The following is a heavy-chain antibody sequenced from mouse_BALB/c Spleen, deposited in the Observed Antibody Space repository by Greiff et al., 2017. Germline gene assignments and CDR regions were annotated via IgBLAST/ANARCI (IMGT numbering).Heavy chain of an antibody. CDR1: GFTFNTYA. CDR2: IRSKSNNYAT. V-gene: IGHV10-1*02. D-gene: IGHD2-14*01. Sequence: EVKVVDSGGGLVQPTGSLKLSCAASGFTFNTYAMNWVRQAPGKGLEWVARIRSKSNNYATYYADSVKDRFTISRDDSQSMLYLQMNNLKTEDTAMYYGVIEGYRSYYFDCWGQGTTLTVSS. CDR3: VIEGYRSYYFDC. J-gene: IGHJ2*01.